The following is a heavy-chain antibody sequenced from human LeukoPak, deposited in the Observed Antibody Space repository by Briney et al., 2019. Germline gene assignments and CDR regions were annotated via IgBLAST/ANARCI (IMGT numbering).Heavy chain of an antibody. CDR1: EFTFSNYA. J-gene: IGHJ3*02. CDR3: AKDVWVTYTSGSPDAFDI. CDR2: ISGRGGTT. V-gene: IGHV3-23*01. Sequence: AGGSLRLSCAASEFTFSNYAMTWVRQAPGTGLEWVSTISGRGGTTYYAASVKGRFTISRDNSKSTLYLQMNSLRVDDTAVYYCAKDVWVTYTSGSPDAFDIWGQGTVVTVSS. D-gene: IGHD3-10*01.